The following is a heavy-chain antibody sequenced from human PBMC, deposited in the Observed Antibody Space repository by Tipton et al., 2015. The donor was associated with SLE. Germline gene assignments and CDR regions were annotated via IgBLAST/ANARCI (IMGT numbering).Heavy chain of an antibody. CDR1: GYSFTSYW. V-gene: IGHV5-51*01. D-gene: IGHD5-12*01. J-gene: IGHJ4*02. CDR3: ARGTLAATSRFAY. CDR2: IFPGHSDT. Sequence: QLVQSGAEVKKAGESLKISCKGSGYSFTSYWIGWVRQMPGKGLEWMGIIFPGHSDTRYSPSFEGHVIISADKSSSTAHLQWSSLKTSDTAMYYCARGTLAATSRFAYWGQGTLVTVSS.